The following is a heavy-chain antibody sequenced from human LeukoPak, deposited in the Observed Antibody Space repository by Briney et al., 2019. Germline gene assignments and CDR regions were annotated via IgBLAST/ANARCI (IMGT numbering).Heavy chain of an antibody. CDR2: IRSKAYGGTT. CDR1: GFTFGDYA. J-gene: IGHJ4*02. Sequence: GGSLRLSCTASGFTFGDYAMSWVRQAPGKGLEWVGFIRSKAYGGTTEYAASVKGRFTISRDDSKSIAYLQMNSLKTEDTAVYYCTSTIAAAVLFDYWGQGTLVTVSS. D-gene: IGHD6-13*01. CDR3: TSTIAAAVLFDY. V-gene: IGHV3-49*04.